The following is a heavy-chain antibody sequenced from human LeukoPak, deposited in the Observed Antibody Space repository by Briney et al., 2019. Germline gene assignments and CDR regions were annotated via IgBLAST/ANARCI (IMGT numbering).Heavy chain of an antibody. CDR2: ISSSGSTI. J-gene: IGHJ4*02. V-gene: IGHV3-48*03. Sequence: GGSLRLSCAASGFTFSSYEMNWVRQAPGKGLEWVSYISSSGSTIYYADSVKGRFTTSRDNAKNSLYLQMNSLRAEDTAVYYCAREEIVPAAYFDYWGQRTLATVSS. CDR1: GFTFSSYE. D-gene: IGHD2-2*01. CDR3: AREEIVPAAYFDY.